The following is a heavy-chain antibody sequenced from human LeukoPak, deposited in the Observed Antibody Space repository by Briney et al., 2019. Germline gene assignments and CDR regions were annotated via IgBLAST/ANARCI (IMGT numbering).Heavy chain of an antibody. J-gene: IGHJ4*02. CDR2: ISGDGGST. CDR1: GFTLDDYA. V-gene: IGHV3-43*02. Sequence: GGSLRLSCAASGFTLDDYAMHWVRQAPGKGLEWVSLISGDGGSTYYADSVKGRFTISRDNSKNSLYLQMNSLRTEDTALYYCAPHGLVHWGQGTLVTVSS. CDR3: APHGLVH. D-gene: IGHD6-19*01.